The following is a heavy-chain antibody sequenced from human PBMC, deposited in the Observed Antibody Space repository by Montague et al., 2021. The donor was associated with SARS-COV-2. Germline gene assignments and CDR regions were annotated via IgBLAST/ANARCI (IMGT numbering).Heavy chain of an antibody. CDR3: SGTEGSGWYRGVDD. V-gene: IGHV4-59*02. Sequence: SETLSLTCTVSGGSVSSSCLSWIRQPPGPGLEWIAYIYHSWSTDXNPSLNRRVTISVDTSKTQFSLKLTYVTAAATAVYYYSGTEGSGWYRGVDDWGQGTLVTVSS. CDR2: IYHSWST. J-gene: IGHJ4*02. D-gene: IGHD6-19*01. CDR1: GGSVSSSC.